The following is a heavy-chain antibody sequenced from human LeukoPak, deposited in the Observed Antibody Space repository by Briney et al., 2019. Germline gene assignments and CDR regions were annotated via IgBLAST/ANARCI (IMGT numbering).Heavy chain of an antibody. CDR3: ARNYDYGAHLGAFDI. V-gene: IGHV1-18*01. J-gene: IGHJ3*02. CDR2: ISAYNGNT. Sequence: GASVKVSRKASGYTFTSYGISWVRQAPGQGLEWMGWISAYNGNTNYAQKLQGRVTMTTDTSTSTAYMELRSLRSDDTAVYYCARNYDYGAHLGAFDIWGQGTMVTVSS. D-gene: IGHD4-17*01. CDR1: GYTFTSYG.